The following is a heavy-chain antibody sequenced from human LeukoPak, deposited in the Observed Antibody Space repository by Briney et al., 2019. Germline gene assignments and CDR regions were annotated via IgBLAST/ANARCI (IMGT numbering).Heavy chain of an antibody. CDR2: ISGIGGST. D-gene: IGHD2-15*01. J-gene: IGHJ4*02. CDR3: AKGKGSSSSSIDW. CDR1: GFTFNTYA. Sequence: GGSLRLSCAASGFTFNTYAMSWVRQAPGKGLEWVSAISGIGGSTYYADSVKGRFTTSRDNSKNTLYLQIHSLRAEDTAVYYCAKGKGSSSSSIDWWGQGTLVTVSS. V-gene: IGHV3-23*01.